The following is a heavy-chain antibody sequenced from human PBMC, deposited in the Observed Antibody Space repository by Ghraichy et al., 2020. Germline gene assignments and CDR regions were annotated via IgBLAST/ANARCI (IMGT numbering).Heavy chain of an antibody. CDR1: GGSISSDDYY. Sequence: SETLSLTCTVSGGSISSDDYYWSWIRQPPGKGLEWIGYIYYSGNTYFNPSLKSRVSISLDTSKNQFSLKLSSVTAADTAVFYCARGRGTYDFWSASYGRGGHWFDPWGQGTLVTVSS. J-gene: IGHJ5*02. CDR2: IYYSGNT. V-gene: IGHV4-30-4*01. D-gene: IGHD3-3*01. CDR3: ARGRGTYDFWSASYGRGGHWFDP.